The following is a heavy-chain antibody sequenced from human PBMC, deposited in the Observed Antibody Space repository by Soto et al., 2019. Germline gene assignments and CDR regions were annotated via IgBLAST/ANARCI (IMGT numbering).Heavy chain of an antibody. V-gene: IGHV3-30-3*01. D-gene: IGHD6-19*01. CDR2: ISYDGSNK. Sequence: QVQLVESGGGVVQPGRSLRLSCAASGFTFSSYAMHWVRQAPGKGLEWVAVISYDGSNKYYADSVKGRFTISRDNSKNTLYVQMNSLRAEDTAVYYCASKGSSGWYYWGQGTLVTVSS. CDR1: GFTFSSYA. J-gene: IGHJ4*02. CDR3: ASKGSSGWYY.